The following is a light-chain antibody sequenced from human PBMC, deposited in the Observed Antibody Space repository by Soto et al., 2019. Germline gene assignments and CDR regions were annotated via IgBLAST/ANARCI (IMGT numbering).Light chain of an antibody. J-gene: IGKJ5*01. CDR3: QQYNNWPPIT. V-gene: IGKV1-9*01. CDR2: DAS. CDR1: QGISTF. Sequence: DIQLTQSPSFMSASVGDRVTITCRASQGISTFLAWYQQHPGTAPKRLIYDASNLQSGVPSRFSGSGSGTEFTLTISSLQSEDFAVYYCQQYNNWPPITFGQGTRLEIK.